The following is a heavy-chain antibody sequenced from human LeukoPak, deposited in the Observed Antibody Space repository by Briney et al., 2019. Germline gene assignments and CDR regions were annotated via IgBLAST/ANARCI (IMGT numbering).Heavy chain of an antibody. CDR1: GFTFTSHW. CDR3: ARDATYCTNGVCYTRFDY. J-gene: IGHJ4*02. CDR2: MNLDGSEK. Sequence: GGSLRLSCAASGFTFTSHWMSWVRQAPGKGLEWVARMNLDGSEKYYVDSVKGRFTISRDNAKTSMYLEMNSLRAEDTAVYYCARDATYCTNGVCYTRFDYWGEGTLVTVSS. D-gene: IGHD2-8*01. V-gene: IGHV3-7*01.